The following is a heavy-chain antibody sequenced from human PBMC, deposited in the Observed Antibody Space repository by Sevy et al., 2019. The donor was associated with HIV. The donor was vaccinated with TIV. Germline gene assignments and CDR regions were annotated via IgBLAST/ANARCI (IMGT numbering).Heavy chain of an antibody. CDR2: IYPSDSET. Sequence: GESLKNSCMASGYSFSSHWIGWVRQKPGKGLEWVGIIYPSDSETTYSPSFQGQVTISADKSINTAYLQWSSLKASDSAMYYCARQKRSADFLDYWGQGTLVTVSS. CDR1: GYSFSSHW. CDR3: ARQKRSADFLDY. D-gene: IGHD2-21*02. V-gene: IGHV5-51*01. J-gene: IGHJ4*02.